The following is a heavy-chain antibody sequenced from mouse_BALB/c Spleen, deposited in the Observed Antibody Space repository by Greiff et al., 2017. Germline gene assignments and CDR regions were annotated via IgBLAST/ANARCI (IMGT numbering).Heavy chain of an antibody. D-gene: IGHD4-1*01. Sequence: EVKLMESGPGLVKPSQSLSLTCTVTGYSITSDYAWNWIRQFPGNKLEWMGYISYSGSTSYNPSLKSRISITRDTSKNQFFLQLNSVTTEDTATYYCARGTGTGFAYWGQGTLVTVSA. J-gene: IGHJ3*01. CDR3: ARGTGTGFAY. V-gene: IGHV3-2*02. CDR1: GYSITSDYA. CDR2: ISYSGST.